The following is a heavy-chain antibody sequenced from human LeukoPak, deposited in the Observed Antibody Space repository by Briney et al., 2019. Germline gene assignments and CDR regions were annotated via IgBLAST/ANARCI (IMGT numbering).Heavy chain of an antibody. CDR1: GFTFSSYS. D-gene: IGHD6-19*01. CDR3: ARGPYSSGWYSSRDAFDI. V-gene: IGHV3-21*01. Sequence: GGSLRLSCAASGFTFSSYSMNWVRQAPGKGLEWVSSISSSSSYIYYADSVKGRFTISRDNAKNSLYLQMNSLRAEDTAVYYCARGPYSSGWYSSRDAFDIWGQGTMVTVSS. CDR2: ISSSSSYI. J-gene: IGHJ3*02.